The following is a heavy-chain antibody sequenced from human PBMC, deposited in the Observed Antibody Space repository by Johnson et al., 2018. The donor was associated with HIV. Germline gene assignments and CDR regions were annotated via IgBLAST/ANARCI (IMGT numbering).Heavy chain of an antibody. V-gene: IGHV3-66*01. CDR2: LYSGGDT. Sequence: EVQLVESGGGLVQPGGSLRLSCAASGFPVSSSYMSWVRQAPGKGLEWVSVLYSGGDTYYADSVEGRFIISRDNSKNTLYLQMNTMRAEDTAVYYWTRDTGGSEFWGQGTVVTVSS. CDR1: GFPVSSSY. CDR3: TRDTGGSEF. D-gene: IGHD6-19*01. J-gene: IGHJ3*01.